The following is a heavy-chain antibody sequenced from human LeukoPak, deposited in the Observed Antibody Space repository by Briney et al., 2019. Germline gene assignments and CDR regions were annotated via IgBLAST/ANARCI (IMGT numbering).Heavy chain of an antibody. CDR3: ARGVVVALHDAFDI. V-gene: IGHV1-69*04. J-gene: IGHJ3*02. CDR2: IIPIFGIA. Sequence: ASVKVSCKASGGTFSSYAISWVRQAPGQGLEWMGRIIPIFGIANYAQKFQGRVTITADKSTSTAYMELSSLRSEDTAVYYCARGVVVALHDAFDICGQGTMVTVSS. CDR1: GGTFSSYA. D-gene: IGHD2-21*01.